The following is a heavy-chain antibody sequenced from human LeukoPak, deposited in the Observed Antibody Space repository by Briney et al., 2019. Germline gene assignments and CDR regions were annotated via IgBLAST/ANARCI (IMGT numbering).Heavy chain of an antibody. CDR2: MNSDGSST. D-gene: IGHD6-19*01. V-gene: IGHV3-74*01. Sequence: GGSLRLSCAASRYTLSIYCTHCVRQAPGKGLVWVSCMNSDGSSTSYADSVKRRFTISRDNAKNTVYLQMNSQRAEDSSVYCCARWGSSGWYPMDVWGQGTTVTVSS. J-gene: IGHJ6*02. CDR1: RYTLSIYC. CDR3: ARWGSSGWYPMDV.